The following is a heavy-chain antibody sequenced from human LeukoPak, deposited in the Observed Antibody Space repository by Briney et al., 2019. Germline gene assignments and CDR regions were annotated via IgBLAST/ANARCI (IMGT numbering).Heavy chain of an antibody. CDR2: ILHNSATI. CDR1: GFTFSTYA. J-gene: IGHJ4*02. CDR3: ARDPHRRVAGTWDY. D-gene: IGHD6-19*01. V-gene: IGHV3-48*04. Sequence: GGSLRLSCAASGFTFSTYAMNWVRQAPGKGLEWLSYILHNSATIYYANSVKGRFTISRDNAKNSLYLQMNSLRAEDTAVYYCARDPHRRVAGTWDYWGQGTLVTVSS.